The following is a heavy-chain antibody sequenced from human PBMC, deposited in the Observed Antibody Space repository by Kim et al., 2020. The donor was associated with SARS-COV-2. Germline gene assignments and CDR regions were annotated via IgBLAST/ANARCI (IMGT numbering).Heavy chain of an antibody. CDR3: ATQIAVAGTT. J-gene: IGHJ5*02. V-gene: IGHV4-39*01. D-gene: IGHD6-19*01. Sequence: SETLSLTCTVSGGSISSSSYYCGWIRQPPGKGLEWIGSIYYSGSTYYNPSLKSRVTISVDTSKNQFSLKLSSVTAADTAVYYCATQIAVAGTTWGQGTLVTVSS. CDR1: GGSISSSSYY. CDR2: IYYSGST.